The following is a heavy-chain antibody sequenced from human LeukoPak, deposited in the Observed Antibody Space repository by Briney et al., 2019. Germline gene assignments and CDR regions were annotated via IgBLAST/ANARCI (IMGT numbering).Heavy chain of an antibody. V-gene: IGHV3-30*03. CDR3: GRGFSIVPAGIPDY. D-gene: IGHD2-2*02. CDR2: ISYDGSNK. Sequence: GGSLRLSCAASGFTFSSYGMHWVRQAPGKGLEWVAVISYDGSNKYYADSVKGRFTISRDNSKNTLYLQMNSLRAEDTAVYYCGRGFSIVPAGIPDYWGLGTLVTVSS. J-gene: IGHJ4*02. CDR1: GFTFSSYG.